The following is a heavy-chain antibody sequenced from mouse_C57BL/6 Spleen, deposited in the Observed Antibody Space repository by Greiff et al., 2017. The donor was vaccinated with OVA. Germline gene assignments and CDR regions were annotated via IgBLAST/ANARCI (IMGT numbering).Heavy chain of an antibody. CDR2: ISSGSSTI. D-gene: IGHD1-1*01. CDR3: ARQGYYYGSSYCFDY. CDR1: GFTFSDYG. V-gene: IGHV5-17*01. Sequence: EVHLVESGGGLVKPGGSLKLSCAASGFTFSDYGMHWVRQAPEKGLEWVAYISSGSSTIYYADTVKGRFTISRDNAKNTLFLQMTSLRSEDTAMYYCARQGYYYGSSYCFDYWGQGTTLTVSS. J-gene: IGHJ2*01.